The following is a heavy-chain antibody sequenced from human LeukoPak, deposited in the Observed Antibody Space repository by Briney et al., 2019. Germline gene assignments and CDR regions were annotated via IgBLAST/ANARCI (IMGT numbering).Heavy chain of an antibody. CDR1: GFTFSSYW. CDR2: IKQDGSEK. J-gene: IGHJ4*02. V-gene: IGHV3-7*01. Sequence: PGGSLRLSCAASGFTFSSYWMSWVRQAPGKGLEWVANIKQDGSEKYYVDSVKGRFTISRDNAKNSLYLQMNSLRAEDTAVYYCARDYCSGGSCYSETEAIDYWGQGTLVTVSS. CDR3: ARDYCSGGSCYSETEAIDY. D-gene: IGHD2-15*01.